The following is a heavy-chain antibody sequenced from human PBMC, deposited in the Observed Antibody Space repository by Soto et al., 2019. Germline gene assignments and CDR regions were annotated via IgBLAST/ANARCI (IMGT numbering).Heavy chain of an antibody. D-gene: IGHD6-19*01. V-gene: IGHV4-39*07. CDR2: IYYSGTT. J-gene: IGHJ6*02. CDR3: ARDLCSSGWYGGLYYYYGMDV. CDR1: GGSISSSSHY. Sequence: PSETLSLTCTVSGGSISSSSHYWDWIRQPPGKGLEWIGTIYYSGTTDYNPPLKSRVTISVDTSKNQFSLKLSSVTAADTAVYYCARDLCSSGWYGGLYYYYGMDVWGQGTTVTVSS.